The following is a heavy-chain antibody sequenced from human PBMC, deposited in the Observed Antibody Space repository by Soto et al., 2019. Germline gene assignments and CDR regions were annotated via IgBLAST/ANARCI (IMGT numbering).Heavy chain of an antibody. Sequence: SETLSLTCAVYGGSFSCYYWSWIRQPPGKGLEWIGEINHSGSTNYNPSLKSRVTISVDTSKNQFSLKLSSVTAADTAVYYCARSGDGYNRIRYFDYWGQGTLVTVSS. CDR3: ARSGDGYNRIRYFDY. CDR1: GGSFSCYY. D-gene: IGHD5-12*01. V-gene: IGHV4-34*01. J-gene: IGHJ4*02. CDR2: INHSGST.